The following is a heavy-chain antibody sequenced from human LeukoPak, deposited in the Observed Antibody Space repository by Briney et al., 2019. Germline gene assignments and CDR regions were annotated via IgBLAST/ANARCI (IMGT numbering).Heavy chain of an antibody. D-gene: IGHD4-23*01. CDR3: ARDGGYSGGNALDY. V-gene: IGHV4-31*03. CDR1: GGPISSGGYY. CDR2: IYYSGST. J-gene: IGHJ4*02. Sequence: SETLSLTCTVSGGPISSGGYYWSWIRQHPGKGLEWIGYIYYSGSTYYNPSLKSRVTISVDTSKNQFSLKLSSVTAADTAVYYCARDGGYSGGNALDYWGQGTLVTVSS.